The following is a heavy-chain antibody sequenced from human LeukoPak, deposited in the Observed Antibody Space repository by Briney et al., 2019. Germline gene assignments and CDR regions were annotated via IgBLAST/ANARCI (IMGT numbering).Heavy chain of an antibody. D-gene: IGHD4-23*01. CDR2: ISYDGSNK. Sequence: HAGGSLRLSCAASGFTSSSYAMHWVRQAPGKGLEWVAVISYDGSNKYYADSVKGRFTISRDNSKNTLYLQMNSLRAEDTAVYYCARVGLKVGNSGTLFDYWGQGTLVTVSS. J-gene: IGHJ4*02. V-gene: IGHV3-30-3*01. CDR3: ARVGLKVGNSGTLFDY. CDR1: GFTSSSYA.